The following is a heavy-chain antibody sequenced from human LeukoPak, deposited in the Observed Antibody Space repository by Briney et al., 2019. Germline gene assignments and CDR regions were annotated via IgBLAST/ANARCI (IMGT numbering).Heavy chain of an antibody. CDR2: ISWNSGSI. Sequence: PGGSLRLSCAASGFTFDDYAMHWVRHAPGKGLEWVSGISWNSGSIGYADSVKGRFTISRDNAKNSLYLQMNSLRAEDTALYYCAKGLSGYSYSYWGQGTLVTVSS. CDR1: GFTFDDYA. J-gene: IGHJ4*02. CDR3: AKGLSGYSYSY. D-gene: IGHD5-18*01. V-gene: IGHV3-9*01.